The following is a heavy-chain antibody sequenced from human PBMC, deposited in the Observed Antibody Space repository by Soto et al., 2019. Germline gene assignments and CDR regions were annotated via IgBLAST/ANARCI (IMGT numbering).Heavy chain of an antibody. CDR3: ARGAMAKFDY. V-gene: IGHV1-69*01. CDR2: FIAMLGTP. J-gene: IGHJ4*01. D-gene: IGHD5-18*01. Sequence: GASVKASSKKCGGTMGRHGLAWARQAPGQGLEWMGGFIAMLGTPTYAKKVQGRATITADESLTSSYLELRSLRSEDTPEYLCARGAMAKFDYRGPGTVVTVS. CDR1: GGTMGRHG.